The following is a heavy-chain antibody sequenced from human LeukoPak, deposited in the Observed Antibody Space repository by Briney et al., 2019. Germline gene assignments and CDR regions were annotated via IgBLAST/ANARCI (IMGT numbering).Heavy chain of an antibody. Sequence: GRSLRLSCAASGFTFDDYAMHWVRQAPGKGLEWVSGISWNSGSIGYADSVKGRFTISRDNAKNSLYLQMNSLRAEDTALYYCAEAYYYDSSGYLDYWGQGTLVTVSS. CDR3: AEAYYYDSSGYLDY. CDR2: ISWNSGSI. V-gene: IGHV3-9*01. D-gene: IGHD3-22*01. J-gene: IGHJ4*02. CDR1: GFTFDDYA.